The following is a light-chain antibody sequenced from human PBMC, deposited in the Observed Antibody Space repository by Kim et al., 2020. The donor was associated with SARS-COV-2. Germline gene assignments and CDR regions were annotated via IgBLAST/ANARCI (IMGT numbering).Light chain of an antibody. CDR2: GAS. CDR1: QSVSSSY. CDR3: QQRSNWPLT. Sequence: SPGERATLSSKASQSVSSSYLAWYQQKPGQPPRLLIYGASSRATGIPDSFSGSGSGTDFTLTISRLEPEDFAVYYCQQRSNWPLTFGGGTKVDIK. J-gene: IGKJ4*01. V-gene: IGKV3D-20*02.